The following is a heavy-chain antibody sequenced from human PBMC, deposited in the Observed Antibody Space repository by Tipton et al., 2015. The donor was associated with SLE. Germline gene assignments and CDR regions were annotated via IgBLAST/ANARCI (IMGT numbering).Heavy chain of an antibody. CDR2: IYYSGST. V-gene: IGHV4-39*07. CDR3: ARAGRLGIDIGC. Sequence: TLSLTCTVSGGSISSSSYYWGWMRQPPGKGLEWIGSIYYSGSTYYNPSRKSRVTISVDTSKNQFSLKLSSVTAADTAVYYCARAGRLGIDIGCWGQGTLVTVSS. J-gene: IGHJ4*02. D-gene: IGHD7-27*01. CDR1: GGSISSSSYY.